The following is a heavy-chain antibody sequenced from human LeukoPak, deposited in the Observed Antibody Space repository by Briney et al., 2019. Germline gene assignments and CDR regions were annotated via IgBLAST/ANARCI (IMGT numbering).Heavy chain of an antibody. J-gene: IGHJ6*03. Sequence: AGGSLRLSCAASGFTFSDYNMRWIRQAPGKGLVWVSRINSDGSSTSYADSVKGRFTISRDNAKNTLYLQMNSLRAEDTAVYYCARAGELRYMDVWGKGTAVTVSS. V-gene: IGHV3-74*01. CDR3: ARAGELRYMDV. CDR2: INSDGSST. D-gene: IGHD3-16*01. CDR1: GFTFSDYN.